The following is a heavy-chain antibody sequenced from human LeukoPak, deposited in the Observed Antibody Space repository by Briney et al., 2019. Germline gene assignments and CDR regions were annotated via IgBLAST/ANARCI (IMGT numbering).Heavy chain of an antibody. CDR1: GFTVSSNY. D-gene: IGHD3-22*01. CDR2: IYSGGST. V-gene: IGHV3-53*01. CDR3: ASAPYYYDSSGLAD. Sequence: GGSLRLSCAASGFTVSSNYMSWVRQAPGKGLEWGSVIYSGGSTYYADSVKGRFTISRDNSKNTLYLQMNSLRAEDTAVYYCASAPYYYDSSGLADWGQGTLVTVSS. J-gene: IGHJ4*02.